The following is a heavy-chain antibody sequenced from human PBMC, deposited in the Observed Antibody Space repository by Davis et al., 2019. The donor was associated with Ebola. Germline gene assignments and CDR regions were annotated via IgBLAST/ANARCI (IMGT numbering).Heavy chain of an antibody. J-gene: IGHJ6*02. Sequence: PGGSLRLSCAASGFSFSYYTVHWVRQAPGKGLEWVALLSFDGTNKYYADSVKGRFTISRDTSKNTLYLQMNSLTTEDTALYYCARGESAASRWKGLDVWGQGTTVTVSS. V-gene: IGHV3-30-3*01. CDR3: ARGESAASRWKGLDV. CDR2: LSFDGTNK. D-gene: IGHD6-6*01. CDR1: GFSFSYYT.